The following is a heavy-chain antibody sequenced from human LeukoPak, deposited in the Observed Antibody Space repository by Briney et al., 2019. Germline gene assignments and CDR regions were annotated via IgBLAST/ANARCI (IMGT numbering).Heavy chain of an antibody. J-gene: IGHJ4*02. D-gene: IGHD2-2*01. V-gene: IGHV3-23*01. Sequence: GRSLRLSCAASGFPFSSYAMSWVRQAPGKGLEWVSAIRGSGGSTYNADSVKGRFAITRDNYKNTLYLQMNSLRVEDTAVYYCASAIVVVPAATDWDFDYWGQGTLVTVSS. CDR3: ASAIVVVPAATDWDFDY. CDR1: GFPFSSYA. CDR2: IRGSGGST.